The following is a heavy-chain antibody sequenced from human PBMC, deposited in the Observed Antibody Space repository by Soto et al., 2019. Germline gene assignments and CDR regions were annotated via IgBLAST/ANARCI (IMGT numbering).Heavy chain of an antibody. V-gene: IGHV3-7*03. CDR3: AGWGGHDYNY. CDR2: INPDGNVG. Sequence: PGGSLRLSCAASGFTFSTYGMHWVRQAPGKGLEWVANINPDGNVGTYVDSVRGRFTTSRDNAKNSLYLQMNSLRADDTAVYFCAGWGGHDYNYWGQGIMVTVSS. CDR1: GFTFSTYG. J-gene: IGHJ4*02. D-gene: IGHD4-4*01.